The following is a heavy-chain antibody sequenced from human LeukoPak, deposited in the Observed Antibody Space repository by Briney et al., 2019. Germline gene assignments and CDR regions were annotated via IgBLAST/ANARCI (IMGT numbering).Heavy chain of an antibody. CDR1: GFTFSSYW. V-gene: IGHV3-30*02. Sequence: GGSLRLSCAASGFTFSSYWMSWVRQAPGKGLEWVAFIRYDGSNKYYADSVKGRFTISRDNSKNTLYLQMNSLRAEDTAVYYCAKDGGGYDSPYYFDYWGQGTLVTVSS. CDR3: AKDGGGYDSPYYFDY. D-gene: IGHD3-22*01. J-gene: IGHJ4*02. CDR2: IRYDGSNK.